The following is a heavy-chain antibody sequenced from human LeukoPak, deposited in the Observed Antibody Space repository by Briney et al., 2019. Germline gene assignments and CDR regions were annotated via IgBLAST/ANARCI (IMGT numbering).Heavy chain of an antibody. CDR3: AKEGTGIXFDY. V-gene: IGHV3-30-3*01. CDR1: GFTFSSXA. J-gene: IGHJ4*02. CDR2: ISYDGGNT. Sequence: RLSCXASGFTFSSXAIHWVRXAXGXGLXGVAEISYDGGNTYYADSVKGRFTISRDNSKNTLYLQMNSLRAEDTAVYYCAKEGTGIXFDYWGQGTLXXVSS.